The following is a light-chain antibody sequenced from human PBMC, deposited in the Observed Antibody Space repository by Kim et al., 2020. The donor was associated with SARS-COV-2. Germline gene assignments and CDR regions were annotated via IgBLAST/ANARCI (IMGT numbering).Light chain of an antibody. Sequence: SYELTQPPSVSVAPGETARITCGVNDIGSKSVHWYQERPGQAPLMVIYYNTDRPSGIPERVSGSYSGNTATLTISRVEAGDEADYYSQVWVRSSDHGVFG. V-gene: IGLV3-21*04. CDR2: YNT. CDR1: DIGSKS. CDR3: QVWVRSSDHGV. J-gene: IGLJ2*01.